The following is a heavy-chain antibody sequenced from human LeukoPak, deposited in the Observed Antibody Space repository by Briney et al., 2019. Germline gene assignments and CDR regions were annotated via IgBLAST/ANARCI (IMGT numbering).Heavy chain of an antibody. D-gene: IGHD5-24*01. CDR1: GYSFTNYW. V-gene: IGHV5-51*01. Sequence: GEXXKISFKGSGYSFTNYWIGWVRQMPGKGVEWMGIIYPGDSDTRYSPSFQGQVTISAEKSISTAYLQWSSLKASDTALYYCASRKKGMATAGFDYWGQGTLVTVSS. CDR2: IYPGDSDT. CDR3: ASRKKGMATAGFDY. J-gene: IGHJ4*02.